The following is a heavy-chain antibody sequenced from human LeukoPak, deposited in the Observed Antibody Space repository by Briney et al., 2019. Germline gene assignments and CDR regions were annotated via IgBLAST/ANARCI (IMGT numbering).Heavy chain of an antibody. D-gene: IGHD5-12*01. Sequence: QPGGSLRLSCAASGFTFSSHDMNWVRQAPGKGLEWVSYISSSAATIDYADSVQGRFTISRDNAKNSLFLQMNSLRAEDTGVYYCARDRGHSAYGAWFDSWGQGTLVTVSS. CDR2: ISSSAATI. V-gene: IGHV3-48*03. CDR3: ARDRGHSAYGAWFDS. J-gene: IGHJ5*01. CDR1: GFTFSSHD.